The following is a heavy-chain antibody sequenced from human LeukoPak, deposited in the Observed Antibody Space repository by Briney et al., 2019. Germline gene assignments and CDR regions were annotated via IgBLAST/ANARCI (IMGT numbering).Heavy chain of an antibody. V-gene: IGHV1-8*01. CDR2: MNPNSGNT. J-gene: IGHJ4*02. CDR1: RYTFTSYD. D-gene: IGHD3-22*01. CDR3: ARGKIMFVGYYDSSVSLDY. Sequence: ASVKVSCEASRYTFTSYDINWVRQATGQGLEWMGWMNPNSGNTGYAQKFQGRVTMTRNTSISTAYMELSSLRSEDTAVYYCARGKIMFVGYYDSSVSLDYWGQGTLVTVSS.